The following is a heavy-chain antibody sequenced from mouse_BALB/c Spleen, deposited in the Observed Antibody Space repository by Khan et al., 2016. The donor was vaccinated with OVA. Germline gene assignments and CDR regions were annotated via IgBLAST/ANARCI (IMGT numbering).Heavy chain of an antibody. D-gene: IGHD2-4*01. CDR2: INPTTGYT. CDR3: ARSPTMITQFSY. J-gene: IGHJ3*01. V-gene: IGHV1-7*01. CDR1: GYTFTSYW. Sequence: QVQLQQSGAELAKPGASVKMSCKASGYTFTSYWMHWVQQRPGQGLEWIGFINPTTGYTEYNQKFKDKATFTADKSSSTAYMQLSSLTSEDSAVYYCARSPTMITQFSYWGQGTLVTVSA.